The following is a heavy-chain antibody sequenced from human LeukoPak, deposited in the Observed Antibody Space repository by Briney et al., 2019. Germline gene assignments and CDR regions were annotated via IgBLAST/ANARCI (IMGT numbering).Heavy chain of an antibody. CDR1: GFTFGDYV. Sequence: HTGGSLRLSCTASGFTFGDYVMSWVRQAPGKGLEWVGFIRSKAYGGTTKNAASVKGRFTISRDDSRSIAYLQMNSLKTEDTAVYYCTRRYNYDSSGYYYVRDAFDIWGQGTMVTVSS. D-gene: IGHD3-22*01. CDR3: TRRYNYDSSGYYYVRDAFDI. V-gene: IGHV3-49*04. CDR2: IRSKAYGGTT. J-gene: IGHJ3*02.